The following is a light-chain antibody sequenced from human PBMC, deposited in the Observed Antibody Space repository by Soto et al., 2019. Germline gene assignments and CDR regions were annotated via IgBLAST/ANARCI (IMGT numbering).Light chain of an antibody. CDR3: QQYNTWPWT. V-gene: IGKV3-20*01. CDR2: GAS. Sequence: EIVLAQSPATLSLSAGERDTLSCRASQSVSSSYLAWYQQKPGQAPRLLIYGASSRATGIPDTFSGSGSGTEFILTITSLQPEDSAVYYCQQYNTWPWTFGQGTKVDIK. J-gene: IGKJ1*01. CDR1: QSVSSSY.